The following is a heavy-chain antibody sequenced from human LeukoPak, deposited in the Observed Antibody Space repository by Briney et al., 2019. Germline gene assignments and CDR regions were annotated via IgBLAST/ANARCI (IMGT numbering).Heavy chain of an antibody. CDR1: GFNYSSYT. CDR3: VRGSLASGVVVYYYYYLDV. Sequence: GGSLRLSCAASGFNYSSYTMNWVRQAPGMELEWLSYISASRDITYYADSVKGRFTISRDNAKNSLYLQMNSLRAEDTAVYYCVRGSLASGVVVYYYYYLDVWGKGTTVTVSS. J-gene: IGHJ6*03. D-gene: IGHD3-3*01. CDR2: ISASRDIT. V-gene: IGHV3-48*01.